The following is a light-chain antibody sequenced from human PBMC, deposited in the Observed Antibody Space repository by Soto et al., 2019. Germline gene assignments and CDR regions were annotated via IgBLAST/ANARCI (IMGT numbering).Light chain of an antibody. CDR3: CSFAGTNTYVV. V-gene: IGLV2-11*01. Sequence: QSALIQPRSVSGSPGQSVTISCTGTSSDVGRYNFVSGYQHHPDKAPKPMICRVSQRPSGVPDRFSGSKSGNTASLTISGLQAEDEADYYCCSFAGTNTYVVFGGGTKLTVL. CDR1: SSDVGRYNF. J-gene: IGLJ2*01. CDR2: RVS.